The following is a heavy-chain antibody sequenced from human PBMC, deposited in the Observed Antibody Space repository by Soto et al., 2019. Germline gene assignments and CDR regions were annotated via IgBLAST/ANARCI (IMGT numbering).Heavy chain of an antibody. CDR2: INPNSGGT. CDR3: ARDQATGPRHYGRDV. CDR1: GYTFTGYY. V-gene: IGHV1-2*04. Sequence: ASVKVSCKASGYTFTGYYMHWVRQAPGQGLEWMGWINPNSGGTNYAQKFQGWVTMTRDTSISTAYMELSRLRSDDTAVYYCARDQATGPRHYGRDVWGEGNTVTCST. D-gene: IGHD3-9*01. J-gene: IGHJ6*04.